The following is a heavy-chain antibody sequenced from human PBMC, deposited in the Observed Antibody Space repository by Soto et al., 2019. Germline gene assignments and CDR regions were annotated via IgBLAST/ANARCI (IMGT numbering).Heavy chain of an antibody. Sequence: GESLKISCNGSGYIFTSYWIGWVRQMPGKGLEWMGIIYPGDSTTRYSPSFQGQVTISADKSINTAYPQWSSLKASDTAIYYCVRPGIAVAGPDYWGQGTLVTVSS. D-gene: IGHD6-19*01. J-gene: IGHJ4*02. CDR2: IYPGDSTT. CDR3: VRPGIAVAGPDY. CDR1: GYIFTSYW. V-gene: IGHV5-51*01.